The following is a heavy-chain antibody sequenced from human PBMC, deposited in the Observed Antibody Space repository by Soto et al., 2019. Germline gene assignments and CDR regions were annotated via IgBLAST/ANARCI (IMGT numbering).Heavy chain of an antibody. CDR2: ISGSGGST. CDR1: GYSFTSYW. D-gene: IGHD3-22*01. V-gene: IGHV3-23*01. Sequence: GESLKISCNGSGYSFTSYWISWVRQAPWKGLEWVSAISGSGGSTYYADSVKGRFTISRDNSKNTLYLQMNSLRAEDTAVYYCAKDHRITMIVVVTYFDYWGQGTLVTVSS. J-gene: IGHJ4*02. CDR3: AKDHRITMIVVVTYFDY.